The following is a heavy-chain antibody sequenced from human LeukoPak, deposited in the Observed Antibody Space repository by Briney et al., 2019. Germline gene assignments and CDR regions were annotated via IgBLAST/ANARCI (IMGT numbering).Heavy chain of an antibody. V-gene: IGHV4-34*01. CDR3: ARTRDGYNTAFDY. Sequence: SETLSLTCAVYNGSFSDYYWSWIRQPPGKGLEWIGEINHSGSTNYNPSLKSRVTISVDTSKNQFSLKLSSVTAADTAVYYCARTRDGYNTAFDYWGQGTLVTVSS. D-gene: IGHD5-24*01. CDR1: NGSFSDYY. J-gene: IGHJ4*02. CDR2: INHSGST.